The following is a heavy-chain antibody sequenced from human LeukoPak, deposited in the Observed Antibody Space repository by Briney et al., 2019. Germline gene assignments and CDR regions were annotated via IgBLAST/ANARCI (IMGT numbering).Heavy chain of an antibody. CDR2: INGGGDAT. D-gene: IGHD3-22*01. V-gene: IGHV3-NL1*01. Sequence: PGGSLRLSCAASGFTFSSYGMHWVRQAPGKGLEWVSAINGGGDATEYADSVKGRFTISRDNSKNTLYLQMNSLRAEDTALYYCARARNDYDSNGFSFLDYWGQGTLVTVSS. J-gene: IGHJ4*02. CDR1: GFTFSSYG. CDR3: ARARNDYDSNGFSFLDY.